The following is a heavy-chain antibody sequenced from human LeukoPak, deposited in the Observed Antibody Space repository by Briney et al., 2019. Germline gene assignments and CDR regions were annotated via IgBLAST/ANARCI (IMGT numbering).Heavy chain of an antibody. D-gene: IGHD3-10*01. Sequence: SETLSLTCTVSGGSISSYYWSWIRQPPGKGMEWIGYIYYSGSTNYNPSLKSRVTISVDTSKNQFSLKLSSVTAADTAVYYCARDLLWFREGMDVWGKGTTVTVSS. J-gene: IGHJ6*03. V-gene: IGHV4-59*01. CDR3: ARDLLWFREGMDV. CDR2: IYYSGST. CDR1: GGSISSYY.